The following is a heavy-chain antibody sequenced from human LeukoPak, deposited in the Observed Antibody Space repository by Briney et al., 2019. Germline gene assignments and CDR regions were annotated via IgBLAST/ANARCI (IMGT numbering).Heavy chain of an antibody. CDR1: GFTFSDYA. CDR3: ARDGPHYYFDY. Sequence: GGSLRLSCAASGFTFSDYAMHWVRQAPGKGLEYVSVISSNGGSTYYADSVKGRFTISRDNSKNTLYLQMGSLRAEDMAVYYCARDGPHYYFDYWGQGTLVTVSS. V-gene: IGHV3-64*02. J-gene: IGHJ4*02. CDR2: ISSNGGST.